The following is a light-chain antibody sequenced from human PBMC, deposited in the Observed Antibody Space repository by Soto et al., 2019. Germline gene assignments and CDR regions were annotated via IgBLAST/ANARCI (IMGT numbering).Light chain of an antibody. CDR1: SSNIGSNT. CDR2: SNN. V-gene: IGLV1-44*01. J-gene: IGLJ1*01. Sequence: QSVLTQPPSASGTPGQRVTISCSGSSSNIGSNTVNWYQQLPGTAPKLLLYSNNQRPSGVPDLFSGSKSVTSASLASSGLQADDEADYYCAAWDDRLNGYVFGTGTKRTVL. CDR3: AAWDDRLNGYV.